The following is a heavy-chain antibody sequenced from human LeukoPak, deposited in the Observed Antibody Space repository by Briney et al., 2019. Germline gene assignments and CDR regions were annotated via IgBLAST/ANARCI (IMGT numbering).Heavy chain of an antibody. V-gene: IGHV3-74*01. Sequence: GGSLRLSCAASGFTFSSYWVHWVRQAPGKGLVWVSRINSDGSSTFYADSVKGLFTTSRDNAENTVYLQMNSMRADDTAVYYCARIPGGSGSQYDYWGQGTLVIVSS. CDR2: INSDGSST. D-gene: IGHD3-10*01. CDR1: GFTFSSYW. CDR3: ARIPGGSGSQYDY. J-gene: IGHJ4*02.